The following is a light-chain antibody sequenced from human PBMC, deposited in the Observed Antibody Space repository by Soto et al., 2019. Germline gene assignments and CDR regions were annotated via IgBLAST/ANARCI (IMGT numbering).Light chain of an antibody. J-gene: IGKJ4*01. V-gene: IGKV1-39*01. CDR1: QTIFTY. CDR2: GAF. CDR3: QQSYFVPPT. Sequence: DIQMTQSPSSLSASVGDRVTITCRASQTIFTYLNWYQQRPGKAPKLLIYGAFRLQSGVPSRFSANGSGTDFTLTISRLQTEDFATYYCQQSYFVPPTFGGGTRVEIK.